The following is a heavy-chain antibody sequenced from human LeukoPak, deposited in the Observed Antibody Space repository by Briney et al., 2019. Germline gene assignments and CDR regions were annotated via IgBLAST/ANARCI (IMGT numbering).Heavy chain of an antibody. CDR1: GGSISSGGYS. J-gene: IGHJ4*02. Sequence: PSETLSLTCAVSGGSISSGGYSWSWIRQPPGKGLEWIGYIYHSGSTYYNPSLKSRVTISVDTSKNQFSLKLSSVTAADTAVYYCARGPLLSYVWGSYRHTYYFDYWGQGTLVTVSS. D-gene: IGHD3-16*02. CDR2: IYHSGST. CDR3: ARGPLLSYVWGSYRHTYYFDY. V-gene: IGHV4-30-2*01.